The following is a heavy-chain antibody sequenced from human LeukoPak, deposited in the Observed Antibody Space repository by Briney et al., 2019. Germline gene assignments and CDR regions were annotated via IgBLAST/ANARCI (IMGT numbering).Heavy chain of an antibody. CDR1: GYTFTSYG. CDR3: ARHAMGIAVADTDY. J-gene: IGHJ4*02. CDR2: ISAYNGNT. V-gene: IGHV1-18*01. D-gene: IGHD6-19*01. Sequence: ASVKVSCKASGYTFTSYGISWMRQAPGQGLEWMGWISAYNGNTNYAQKLQGRVTMTTDTSTSTAYMELRSLRSDDTAVYYCARHAMGIAVADTDYWGQGTLVTVSS.